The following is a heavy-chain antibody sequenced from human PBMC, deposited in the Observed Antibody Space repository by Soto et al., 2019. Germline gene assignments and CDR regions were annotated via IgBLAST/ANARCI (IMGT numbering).Heavy chain of an antibody. CDR2: IKHAGIEM. V-gene: IGHV3-7*01. CDR1: GFTFSSYW. Sequence: EVQLMESGGDLVQPGGSLRLSCAASGFTFSSYWMTWVRQAPGKGLEWVASIKHAGIEMYSVDSVKGRFTVSRDNAKNSLYLQMNSLRAEDTAVYYCARAGYCSGPICYSPHHYYMDVWGTGTTVTVSS. D-gene: IGHD2-15*01. J-gene: IGHJ6*03. CDR3: ARAGYCSGPICYSPHHYYMDV.